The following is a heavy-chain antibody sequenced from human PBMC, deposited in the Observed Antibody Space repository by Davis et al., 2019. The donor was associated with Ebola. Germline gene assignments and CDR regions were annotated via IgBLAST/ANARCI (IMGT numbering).Heavy chain of an antibody. V-gene: IGHV5-51*01. D-gene: IGHD4-23*01. CDR3: ARQVGVVTSPDF. CDR1: GYSFTTYW. J-gene: IGHJ4*02. Sequence: KVSCKGSGYSFTTYWIAWVRQMPGKGLEWMGIIYPRDSDTRYSPSFQGQVTISADKSISTAYLQWSSLKASDTAMYYCARQVGVVTSPDFWGQGTLVTVSS. CDR2: IYPRDSDT.